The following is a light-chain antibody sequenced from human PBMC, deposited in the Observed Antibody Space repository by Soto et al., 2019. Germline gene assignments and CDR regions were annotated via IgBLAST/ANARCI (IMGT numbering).Light chain of an antibody. J-gene: IGKJ4*01. CDR2: DAS. V-gene: IGKV1-13*02. Sequence: AIQLTQSPSSLSASVGDRVTITCRASQGISSALAWYQQKPGKAPKLLIYDASSLESGVPSRFSGSGSGTDLTLTISSLQPEDFATYYCQQFNSYPRSAFGGGTKVEIK. CDR1: QGISSA. CDR3: QQFNSYPRSA.